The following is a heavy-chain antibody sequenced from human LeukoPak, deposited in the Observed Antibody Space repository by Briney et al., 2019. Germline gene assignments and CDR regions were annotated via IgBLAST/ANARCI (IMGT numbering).Heavy chain of an antibody. V-gene: IGHV1-2*02. Sequence: GASVKVSCKASGYTFTGYYMHWVRQAPGQGLEWMGWINPNSGGTNYAQKFQGRVTMTRDTSISTAYMELSRLRSDDTAVYYCARPHQLLTGDDAFDIWGQGTMVTVSS. CDR1: GYTFTGYY. CDR2: INPNSGGT. J-gene: IGHJ3*02. CDR3: ARPHQLLTGDDAFDI. D-gene: IGHD4-17*01.